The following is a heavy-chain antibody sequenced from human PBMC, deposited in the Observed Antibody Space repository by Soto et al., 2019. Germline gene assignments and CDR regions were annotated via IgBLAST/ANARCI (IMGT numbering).Heavy chain of an antibody. D-gene: IGHD3-3*01. Sequence: SETLSLTCTVSGGSINNHYWSWIRQPPGKGLEWIGYIYYSGTTNYNPSLKGRVTISVDTSKNQFSLKLSSVTAADTAVYYCARDQGREDMIFGVVIPNNWFDPWGQGTLVTVSS. V-gene: IGHV4-59*11. J-gene: IGHJ5*02. CDR1: GGSINNHY. CDR2: IYYSGTT. CDR3: ARDQGREDMIFGVVIPNNWFDP.